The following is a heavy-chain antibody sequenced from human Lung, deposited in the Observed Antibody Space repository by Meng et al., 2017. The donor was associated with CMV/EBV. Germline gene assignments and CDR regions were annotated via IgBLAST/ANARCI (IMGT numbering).Heavy chain of an antibody. Sequence: ASGFTCSDSYMTWIRQAPGKGLEWIADISSRGSRTNYADSVKGRFTISRDNAKDSLYLQMNSLRAEDTAVYFCARDGYTTGWYYINYWGQGTLVTVSS. CDR1: GFTCSDSY. CDR2: ISSRGSRT. J-gene: IGHJ4*02. V-gene: IGHV3-11*06. CDR3: ARDGYTTGWYYINY. D-gene: IGHD6-19*01.